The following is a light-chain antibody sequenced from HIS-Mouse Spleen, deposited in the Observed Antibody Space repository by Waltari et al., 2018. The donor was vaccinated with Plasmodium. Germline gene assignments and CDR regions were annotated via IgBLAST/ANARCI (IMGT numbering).Light chain of an antibody. CDR3: QQYGSSPPYT. J-gene: IGKJ2*01. CDR1: QSASRSY. CDR2: GAS. Sequence: EIVLTQSPGTLSLSPGERATLSCRASQSASRSYLAWYQQKPGQAPRLLIYGASSRATGIPDRFIGSGSGTDFTLTISRLEPEDFAVYYCQQYGSSPPYTFGQGTKLEIK. V-gene: IGKV3-20*01.